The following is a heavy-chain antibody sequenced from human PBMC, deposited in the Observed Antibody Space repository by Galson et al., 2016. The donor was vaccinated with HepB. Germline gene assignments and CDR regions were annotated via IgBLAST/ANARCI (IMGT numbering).Heavy chain of an antibody. CDR2: ISASGAGT. J-gene: IGHJ4*02. Sequence: SLRLSCAASGFTFSSDAMSWVRQAPEKGLEWVSGISASGAGTYYADSVKGRFTISRDKSSNTLYLQMNTLIAEDTAVYYCAKGRRSGCSSTSCYPFDYWGQGTLVTVSS. CDR3: AKGRRSGCSSTSCYPFDY. CDR1: GFTFSSDA. V-gene: IGHV3-23*01. D-gene: IGHD2-2*01.